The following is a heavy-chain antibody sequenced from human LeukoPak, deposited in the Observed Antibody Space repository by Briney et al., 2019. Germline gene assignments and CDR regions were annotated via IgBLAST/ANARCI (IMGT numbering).Heavy chain of an antibody. CDR3: TRGSSGLRDNWRRGRLLGDRVGSASARTIYW. CDR2: MNPNSGNT. J-gene: IGHJ2*01. D-gene: IGHD1-20*01. CDR1: GYTFTSCD. Sequence: ASVKVSCKASGYTFTSCDINWVRQAPGQGLEWMGWMNPNSGNTGYAQSFQGRITLTRETSIGTAYMEVSNLTSEDTAVYYCTRGSSGLRDNWRRGRLLGDRVGSASARTIYW. V-gene: IGHV1-8*01.